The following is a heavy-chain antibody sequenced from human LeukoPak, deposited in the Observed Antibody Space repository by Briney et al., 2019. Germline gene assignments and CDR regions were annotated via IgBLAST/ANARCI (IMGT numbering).Heavy chain of an antibody. V-gene: IGHV3-30*02. CDR1: GFTFSTYG. CDR3: ARETYDNSGRYFDY. Sequence: GGSLELSCTASGFTFSTYGMHWLRQAPGKGLEWVAFIYSDISYKHCADSVKGRCTISRDNSQNTHFLQINSLKVDDTALYFCARETYDNSGRYFDYWGQGTLVIVSS. CDR2: IYSDISYK. J-gene: IGHJ4*02. D-gene: IGHD3-22*01.